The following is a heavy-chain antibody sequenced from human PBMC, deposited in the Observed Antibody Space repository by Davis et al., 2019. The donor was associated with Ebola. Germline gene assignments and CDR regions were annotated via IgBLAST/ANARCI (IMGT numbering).Heavy chain of an antibody. D-gene: IGHD5-18*01. CDR3: ARGTKRGYSYGESSRLLDHYYYYYMDV. CDR1: GFTFSSYS. Sequence: PGGSLRLSCAASGFTFSSYSMNWVRQAPGKGLEWVPYISSSSSTIYYADSVKGRFTISRDNSKNTLYLQMNSLRAEDTAVYYCARGTKRGYSYGESSRLLDHYYYYYMDVWGKGTTVTVSS. J-gene: IGHJ6*03. V-gene: IGHV3-48*01. CDR2: ISSSSSTI.